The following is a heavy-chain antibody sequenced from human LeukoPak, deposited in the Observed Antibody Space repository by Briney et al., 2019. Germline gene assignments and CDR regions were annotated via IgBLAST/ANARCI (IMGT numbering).Heavy chain of an antibody. J-gene: IGHJ4*02. CDR3: ARGGGGPLVWGTLGAFDY. Sequence: GGSLRLSCAASGFTFDDYGMSWVRQAPGKGLEWVSGITWSGGSTTYADSVRGRFTISRDNAKNSLYLQMNSLRAEDTAFYYCARGGGGPLVWGTLGAFDYWGQGTLVTVSS. CDR2: ITWSGGST. CDR1: GFTFDDYG. D-gene: IGHD3-16*01. V-gene: IGHV3-20*04.